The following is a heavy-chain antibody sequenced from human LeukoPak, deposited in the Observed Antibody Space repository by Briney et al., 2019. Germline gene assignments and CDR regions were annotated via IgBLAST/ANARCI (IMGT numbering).Heavy chain of an antibody. J-gene: IGHJ4*02. D-gene: IGHD5-18*01. V-gene: IGHV4-59*01. CDR1: GGSISTYY. CDR3: AREGVYSYGLDY. CDR2: IYYSGST. Sequence: SETLSLTCTVSGGSISTYYWNWIRQPPGKGLEWIGYIYYSGSTNYNPSLKSQVTISVDTSKNQFSLKLSSVTAADTAVYYCAREGVYSYGLDYWGQGTLVTVSS.